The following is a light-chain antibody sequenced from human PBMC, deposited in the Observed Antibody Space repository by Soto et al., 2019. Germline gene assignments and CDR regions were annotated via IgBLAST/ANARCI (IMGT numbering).Light chain of an antibody. CDR3: QHRSSWPLT. Sequence: ETVLTQSPATLSLSPGERATLACRASQSVGNSLAWYQQRPGQAPRLLIYETSVRATGVSARFSGSGSGTDFTLTISSLEPEDFAVYYCQHRSSWPLTVGGGTKVESK. CDR1: QSVGNS. V-gene: IGKV3-11*01. CDR2: ETS. J-gene: IGKJ4*01.